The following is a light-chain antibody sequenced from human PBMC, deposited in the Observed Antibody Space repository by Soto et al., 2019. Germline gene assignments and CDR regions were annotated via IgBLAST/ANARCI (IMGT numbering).Light chain of an antibody. CDR1: DIGRKG. V-gene: IGLV3-21*02. Sequence: SYELTQPPSVSVAPGQTARITCGGNDIGRKGVHWYQKKPGQAPVLVVYDDSDRPSGIPERFSGSNSGNTATLTISRVEAGDEADYHCQVWDSSSDHPYVFGTGTKVTVL. CDR2: DDS. CDR3: QVWDSSSDHPYV. J-gene: IGLJ1*01.